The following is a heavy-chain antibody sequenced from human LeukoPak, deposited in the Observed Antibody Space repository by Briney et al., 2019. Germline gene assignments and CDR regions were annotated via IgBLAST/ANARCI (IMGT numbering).Heavy chain of an antibody. CDR1: GGSISSSSYY. D-gene: IGHD6-19*01. Sequence: SETLSLTCTVSGGSISSSSYYWGWIRQPPGKGLEWIGSIYYSGSTYYNPSLKSRVTISVDTSKNQFSLKLSSVTAADTAVYYCASPITIAVAGTADYWGQGTLVTVSS. CDR2: IYYSGST. CDR3: ASPITIAVAGTADY. V-gene: IGHV4-39*07. J-gene: IGHJ4*02.